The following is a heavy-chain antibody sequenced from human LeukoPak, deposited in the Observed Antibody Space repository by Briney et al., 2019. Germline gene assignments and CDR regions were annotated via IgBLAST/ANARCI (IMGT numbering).Heavy chain of an antibody. CDR3: ARDDPDRASRNYGSGRLDS. J-gene: IGHJ4*02. Sequence: ASVNVSCKASGYTFTGYYIHWVRQAPGQGPEWMGVINPRGGTAIYAQKFQGRVTVTRDTSTSTVYMELSRLRSEDTAVYFCARDDPDRASRNYGSGRLDSWGQGTLVTGSS. D-gene: IGHD3-10*01. CDR2: INPRGGTA. CDR1: GYTFTGYY. V-gene: IGHV1-46*01.